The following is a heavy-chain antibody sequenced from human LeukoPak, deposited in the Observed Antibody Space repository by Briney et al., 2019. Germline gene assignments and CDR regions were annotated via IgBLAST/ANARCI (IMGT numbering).Heavy chain of an antibody. J-gene: IGHJ4*02. CDR1: GFTFSSYG. V-gene: IGHV3-30*02. D-gene: IGHD3-3*01. CDR3: AKDRSYYDFWSGCCFDY. CDR2: IRYDGSNK. Sequence: PGGSLRLSCAASGFTFSSYGMHWVRQAPGKGLEWVAFIRYDGSNKYYADSVKGRFTISRDNSKNTLYLQMNSLRAEDTAVYYCAKDRSYYDFWSGCCFDYWGQGTLVTVSS.